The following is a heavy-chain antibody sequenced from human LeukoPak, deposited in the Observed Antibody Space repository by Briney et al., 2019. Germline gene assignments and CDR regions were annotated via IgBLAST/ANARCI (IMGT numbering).Heavy chain of an antibody. CDR3: ARGWTVRNWFDP. CDR1: GGTFSSYT. CDR2: IIPILGIA. D-gene: IGHD4-17*01. J-gene: IGHJ5*02. V-gene: IGHV1-69*02. Sequence: SVKVSCKASGGTFSSYTISWVRQAPGQGLXXMGKIIPILGIANYAQKFQGRVTITAHKSTSTAYMELSSLRSEHTAVYYCARGWTVRNWFDPWGQGTLVTVSS.